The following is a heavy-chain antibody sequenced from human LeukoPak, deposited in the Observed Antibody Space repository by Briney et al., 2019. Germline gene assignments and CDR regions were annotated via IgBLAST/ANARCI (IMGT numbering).Heavy chain of an antibody. Sequence: PSETLSLTCTVSGVSFSSYYWTWIRQPPGKGLEWIGYIYSSGSTNYNPSLKSRVTMSLDTSKNQFSLKLTSVTAADTAVYYCATGGSSSSVDYWGQGTLVTVSS. J-gene: IGHJ4*02. CDR1: GVSFSSYY. CDR2: IYSSGST. D-gene: IGHD6-6*01. V-gene: IGHV4-59*01. CDR3: ATGGSSSSVDY.